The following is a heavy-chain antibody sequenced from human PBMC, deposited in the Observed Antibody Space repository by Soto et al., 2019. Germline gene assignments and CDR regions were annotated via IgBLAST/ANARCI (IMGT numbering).Heavy chain of an antibody. J-gene: IGHJ5*01. V-gene: IGHV4-30-4*01. Sequence: SETLSLTCTVSGGSISSGDYYWSWIRQPPGKGLEWIGYIYYSGSTYYNPSLKSRVTISVDTSKNQFSLKLSSVTAADTAVYYCARALGCSGGSCCYVWLESCGQRNLIIFSS. CDR1: GGSISSGDYY. D-gene: IGHD2-15*01. CDR2: IYYSGST. CDR3: ARALGCSGGSCCYVWLES.